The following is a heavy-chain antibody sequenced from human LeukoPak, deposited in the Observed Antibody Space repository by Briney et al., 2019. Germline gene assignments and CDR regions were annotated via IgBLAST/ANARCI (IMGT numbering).Heavy chain of an antibody. Sequence: GASVNVSCKASGDTFSSFAITGVRQAPGQGREWMGGVIPVFGTVNYARRFQGRVTITPDGSTSTAYMELSSVIAADTAVYYCARSGWELLPTYYYYGMDVWGQGTTVTVSS. D-gene: IGHD1-26*01. CDR2: VIPVFGTV. CDR3: ARSGWELLPTYYYYGMDV. V-gene: IGHV1-69*13. CDR1: GDTFSSFA. J-gene: IGHJ6*02.